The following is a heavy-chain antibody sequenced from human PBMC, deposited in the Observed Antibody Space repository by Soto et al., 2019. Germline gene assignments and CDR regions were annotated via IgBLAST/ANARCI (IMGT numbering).Heavy chain of an antibody. CDR3: ARLSYCSGGSCYSSNWFDP. CDR1: GYSFTSYW. J-gene: IGHJ5*02. D-gene: IGHD2-15*01. CDR2: IYPGDSDT. V-gene: IGHV5-51*01. Sequence: GESLKISCKGSGYSFTSYWIGWVRQMPGKGLEWMGIIYPGDSDTRYSLSFQGQVTISADKSISTAYLQWSSLKASDTAMYYCARLSYCSGGSCYSSNWFDPWGQGTLVTVSS.